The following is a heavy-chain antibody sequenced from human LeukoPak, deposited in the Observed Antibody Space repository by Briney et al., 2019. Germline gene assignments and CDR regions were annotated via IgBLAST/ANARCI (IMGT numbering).Heavy chain of an antibody. Sequence: SQTLSLTCTVSGGSISSGDYYWSWIRQPPGKGLEWLGYIYYSGNTYYNPSLKSRVTISIDTSKNQFSLKLSSMTAADTAVYYCAVEIVVPAAKSSNYYFDYWGQGTLVTVSS. CDR3: AVEIVVPAAKSSNYYFDY. D-gene: IGHD2-2*01. CDR2: IYYSGNT. J-gene: IGHJ4*02. CDR1: GGSISSGDYY. V-gene: IGHV4-30-4*08.